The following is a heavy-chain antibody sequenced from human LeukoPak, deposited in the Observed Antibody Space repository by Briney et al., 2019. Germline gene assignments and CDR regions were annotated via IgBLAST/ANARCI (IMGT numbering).Heavy chain of an antibody. V-gene: IGHV3-11*04. D-gene: IGHD3-10*01. J-gene: IGHJ4*02. Sequence: GGSLRLSCAASGLIVSTNYMSWVRQAPGKGLEWVSYISNSGNPIYYADSVKGRFTISRDNAKQTLYLQMNSLRAEDTAVYYCARARGAGSFWAFGSWGQGTLVTVSS. CDR1: GLIVSTNY. CDR3: ARARGAGSFWAFGS. CDR2: ISNSGNPI.